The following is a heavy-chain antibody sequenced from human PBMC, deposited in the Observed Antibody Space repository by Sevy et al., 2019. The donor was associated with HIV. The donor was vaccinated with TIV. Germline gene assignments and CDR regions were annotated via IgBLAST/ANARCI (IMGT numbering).Heavy chain of an antibody. Sequence: SETLSLTCVVYGGSFSGYYWSWIRQPPGKGLEWIGEINNSGSTTYNPSLKSRVTISADTSKNQFSLKPSSVTAADTAVYYCATRRGHLSFDYWGQGTLVTVSS. CDR1: GGSFSGYY. CDR2: INNSGST. J-gene: IGHJ4*02. V-gene: IGHV4-34*01. CDR3: ATRRGHLSFDY.